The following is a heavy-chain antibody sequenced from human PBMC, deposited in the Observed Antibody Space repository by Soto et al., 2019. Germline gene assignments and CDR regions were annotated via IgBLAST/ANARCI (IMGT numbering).Heavy chain of an antibody. CDR2: MNPNSGNT. D-gene: IGHD6-13*01. Sequence: QVQLVQSGAEVKKPGASVKVSCKASGYTFTSYDINWVRQATGQGLEWMGWMNPNSGNTGYAQKFQGRVTMTRNTSISTDYMELSSLRSEDTAVYYCARAYYSSSWEDNWFDPWGQGTLVTVSS. J-gene: IGHJ5*02. CDR1: GYTFTSYD. CDR3: ARAYYSSSWEDNWFDP. V-gene: IGHV1-8*01.